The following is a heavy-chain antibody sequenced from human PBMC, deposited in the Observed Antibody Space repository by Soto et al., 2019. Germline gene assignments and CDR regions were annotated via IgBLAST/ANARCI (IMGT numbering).Heavy chain of an antibody. J-gene: IGHJ4*02. CDR2: INPSGGST. CDR1: GYTFTSYY. D-gene: IGHD2-15*01. Sequence: QVQLVQSGAEVKKPGASVKVSCKASGYTFTSYYMHWVRQAPGQGLEWMGIINPSGGSTSYAQKFQGMGTMTRDTSTSTVYMELRRLRCEDTAVYYCAGDGYCSGGSCYSMGDYWGQGTLVTVSS. CDR3: AGDGYCSGGSCYSMGDY. V-gene: IGHV1-46*03.